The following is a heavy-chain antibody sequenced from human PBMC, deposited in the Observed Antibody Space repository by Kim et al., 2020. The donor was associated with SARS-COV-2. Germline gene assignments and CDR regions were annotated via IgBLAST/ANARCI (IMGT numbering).Heavy chain of an antibody. CDR2: IYHSGST. CDR3: ASRWFGEHNWFDP. D-gene: IGHD3-10*01. J-gene: IGHJ5*02. V-gene: IGHV4-4*02. CDR1: GGSISSSNW. Sequence: SETLSLTCAVSGGSISSSNWWSWVRQPPGKGLEWIGEIYHSGSTNYNPSLKSRVTISVDKSKNQFSLKLSSVTAADTAVYYCASRWFGEHNWFDPWGQGTLVTVSS.